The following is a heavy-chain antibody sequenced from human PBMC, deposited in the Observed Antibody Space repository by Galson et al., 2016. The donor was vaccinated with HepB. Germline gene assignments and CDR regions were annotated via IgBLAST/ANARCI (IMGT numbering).Heavy chain of an antibody. CDR1: GFTFSSYW. CDR3: AGGPGWTEDY. D-gene: IGHD2-15*01. J-gene: IGHJ4*02. CDR2: INKDGSEI. Sequence: SLRLSCAASGFTFSSYWMNWVRQAPGKGLQWVANINKDGSEINYVDSLKGRSTISRDNAKNSLYLQMNSLRAEDTAVYYCAGGPGWTEDYWGQGTLVTVSS. V-gene: IGHV3-7*03.